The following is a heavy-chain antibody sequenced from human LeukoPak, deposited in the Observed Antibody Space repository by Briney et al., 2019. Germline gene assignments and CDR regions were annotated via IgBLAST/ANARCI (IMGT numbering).Heavy chain of an antibody. V-gene: IGHV4-59*08. CDR3: AGAMSGDLSFDY. Sequence: SETLSLTCTVSGGSISSYYWSWIRQPPGKGLEWIGYIYYSGSTNSNPSLKSRVTISADTSKNQFSLKLSSVTAADTAMYYCAGAMSGDLSFDYWGQGTLVTVSS. J-gene: IGHJ4*02. CDR1: GGSISSYY. CDR2: IYYSGST. D-gene: IGHD4-17*01.